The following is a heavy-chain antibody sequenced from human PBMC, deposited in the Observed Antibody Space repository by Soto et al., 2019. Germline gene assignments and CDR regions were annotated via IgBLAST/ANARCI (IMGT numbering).Heavy chain of an antibody. Sequence: SETLSLTCTVSGASVSTGYWSWIRQPPGRGLEWLGFMYLGGSFNYNPSLSSRVTISVDKSKNQFSLNVTSVTAADTAVYYCARSCYDGTGFAVDPWGQGTLVT. V-gene: IGHV4-4*09. CDR1: GASVSTGY. J-gene: IGHJ5*02. D-gene: IGHD3-22*01. CDR2: MYLGGSF. CDR3: ARSCYDGTGFAVDP.